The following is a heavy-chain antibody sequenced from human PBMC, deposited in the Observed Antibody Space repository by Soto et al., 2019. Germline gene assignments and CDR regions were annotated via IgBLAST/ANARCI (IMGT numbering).Heavy chain of an antibody. Sequence: QVQLVQSGAEVKQPGASVQVSCKASGYTFTGYGIHWVRQAPGQGLEWMGWINPHSGGTNYAQKFQGWVTMTRDTYISTSYMELSRLRSDDTAVYYCSRDADCTTGVCYNVLDQTDYYMDVWGKGTTVTVSS. CDR2: INPHSGGT. D-gene: IGHD2-8*01. CDR3: SRDADCTTGVCYNVLDQTDYYMDV. J-gene: IGHJ6*03. CDR1: GYTFTGYG. V-gene: IGHV1-2*04.